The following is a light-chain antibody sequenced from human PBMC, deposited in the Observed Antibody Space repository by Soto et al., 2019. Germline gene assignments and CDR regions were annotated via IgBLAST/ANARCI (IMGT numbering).Light chain of an antibody. Sequence: DIQMTQSPSSLSASVGDRVTITCRASQSISSYLNWYQQKPGKAPNLLIYAASSLQSGVPSSFSGSGSGTDFTLTISSLQPEDFATYYCQQSYSTPWTFGQGTKVEIK. CDR2: AAS. J-gene: IGKJ1*01. V-gene: IGKV1-39*01. CDR3: QQSYSTPWT. CDR1: QSISSY.